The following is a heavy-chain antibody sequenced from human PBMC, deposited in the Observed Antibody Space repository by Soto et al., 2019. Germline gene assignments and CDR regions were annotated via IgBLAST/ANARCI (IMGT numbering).Heavy chain of an antibody. Sequence: VQLVESGGGVVQPGRSLRLSCAASGFTFSDYAMHWVRQAPGKGLAWVAVVSHDGRNTHYADSVKGRFTISRDSSKNTVSLDMTSLRAEDTAVYYCAKGGRQWLVTSDFNYWGQGALVTVSS. D-gene: IGHD6-19*01. V-gene: IGHV3-30*18. CDR3: AKGGRQWLVTSDFNY. CDR2: VSHDGRNT. CDR1: GFTFSDYA. J-gene: IGHJ4*02.